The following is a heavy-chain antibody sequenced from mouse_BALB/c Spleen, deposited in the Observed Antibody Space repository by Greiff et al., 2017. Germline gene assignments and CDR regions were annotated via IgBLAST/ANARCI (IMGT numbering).Heavy chain of an antibody. CDR2: IYPGNVNT. CDR1: GYTFTSYY. V-gene: IGHV1S56*01. CDR3: ARSWYDYDGGDFDY. Sequence: QVQLQQSGPELVKPGASVRISCKASGYTFTSYYIHWVKQRPGQGLEWIGWIYPGNVNTKYNEKFKGKATLTADKSSSTAYMQLSSLTSEDSAVYFCARSWYDYDGGDFDYWGQGTTLTVSS. D-gene: IGHD2-4*01. J-gene: IGHJ2*01.